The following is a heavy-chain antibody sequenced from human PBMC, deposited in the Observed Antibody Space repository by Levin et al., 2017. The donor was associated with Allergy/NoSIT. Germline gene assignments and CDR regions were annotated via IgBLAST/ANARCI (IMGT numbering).Heavy chain of an antibody. Sequence: ASVKVSCKASGYTFTSYYMHWVRQAPGQGLEWMGIINPSGGSTSYAQKFQGRVTMTRDTSTSTVYMELSSLRSEDTAVYYCARDRATAMVGGAFDIWGQGTMVTVSS. CDR2: INPSGGST. V-gene: IGHV1-46*01. J-gene: IGHJ3*02. CDR3: ARDRATAMVGGAFDI. D-gene: IGHD5-18*01. CDR1: GYTFTSYY.